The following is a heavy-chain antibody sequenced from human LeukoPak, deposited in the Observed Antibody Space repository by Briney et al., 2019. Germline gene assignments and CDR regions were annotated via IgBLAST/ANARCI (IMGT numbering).Heavy chain of an antibody. CDR3: ARHGNCSSTSCFDY. D-gene: IGHD2-2*01. J-gene: IGHJ4*02. CDR1: GYSISSGYY. V-gene: IGHV4-38-2*01. CDR2: IYHSGST. Sequence: SETLSLTCAVSGYSISSGYYWGWIRQPPGKGLEWIGSIYHSGSTYYNPSLKSRVTISVDTSKNQLSLKLSSVTAADTAVYYCARHGNCSSTSCFDYWGQGTLVTVSS.